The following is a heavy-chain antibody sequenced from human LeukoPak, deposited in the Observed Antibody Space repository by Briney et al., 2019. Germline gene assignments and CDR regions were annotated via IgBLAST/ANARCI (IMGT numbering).Heavy chain of an antibody. CDR1: GGTFSSYA. D-gene: IGHD3-10*01. CDR3: ARAGEAGTMVRGGGIFF. CDR2: IIPIFGTA. Sequence: SVKVSCKASGGTFSSYAISWVRQAPGQGLEWMGGIIPIFGTANYAQKFQGRVTITADKSTSTAYMELSSLRSEDTAVYYCARAGEAGTMVRGGGIFFWGQGTLVTVSS. J-gene: IGHJ4*02. V-gene: IGHV1-69*06.